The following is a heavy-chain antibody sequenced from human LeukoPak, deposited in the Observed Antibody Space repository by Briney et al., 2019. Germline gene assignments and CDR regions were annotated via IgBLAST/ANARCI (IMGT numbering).Heavy chain of an antibody. CDR1: GFTFSSYT. J-gene: IGHJ4*02. CDR3: AREPRYSYVSFDY. CDR2: ITSSSSYI. V-gene: IGHV3-21*01. D-gene: IGHD5-18*01. Sequence: PGGSLRLSCAASGFTFSSYTMSWVRQAPGKGLEWVSSITSSSSYIYYADSVKGRFTISRDNAKNSLYLQMNSLRVEDTAVYYCAREPRYSYVSFDYWGQGTLVTVSS.